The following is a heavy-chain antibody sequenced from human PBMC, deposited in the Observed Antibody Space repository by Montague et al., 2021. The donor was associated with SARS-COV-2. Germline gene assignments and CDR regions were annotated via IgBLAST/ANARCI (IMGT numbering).Heavy chain of an antibody. CDR2: IYYSGST. CDR3: ARVFPRWLQFDPYFDY. J-gene: IGHJ4*02. CDR1: SGYISSYY. Sequence: SETLSLTCTVSSGYISSYYWSWIRQPPGKGLEWIGYIYYSGSTNYNPSLKSRVTISVDTSKNQFSLKLSSVTAADTAVYYCARVFPRWLQFDPYFDYWGQGTLVTVSS. V-gene: IGHV4-59*01. D-gene: IGHD5-24*01.